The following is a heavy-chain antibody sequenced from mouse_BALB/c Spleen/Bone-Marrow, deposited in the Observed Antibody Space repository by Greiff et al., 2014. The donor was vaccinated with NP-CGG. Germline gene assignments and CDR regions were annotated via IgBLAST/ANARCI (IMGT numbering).Heavy chain of an antibody. CDR3: TKPSCYYGSSYWYFDV. D-gene: IGHD1-1*01. Sequence: EVKLQESGAELAKPGASVKLSCTASGFNIKDTYMHWVKQRPEQGLEWIGRIDPANGDTKYDPKFQSKATITADTSSNTAYLQLSSLTSEDTAVYYCTKPSCYYGSSYWYFDVWGAGTTVTVSS. J-gene: IGHJ1*01. V-gene: IGHV14-3*02. CDR1: GFNIKDTY. CDR2: IDPANGDT.